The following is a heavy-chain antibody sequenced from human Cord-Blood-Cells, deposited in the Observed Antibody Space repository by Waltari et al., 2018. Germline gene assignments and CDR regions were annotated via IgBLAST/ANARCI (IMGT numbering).Heavy chain of an antibody. CDR1: GGSISSSNW. CDR2: IYHSGST. J-gene: IGHJ5*02. D-gene: IGHD6-13*01. Sequence: QVQLQESGPGLVKPSGTLSLTCAVSGGSISSSNWWSWVRQPPGKGLEWIGEIYHSGSTNYNPSRKSRVTISVDKSKNQFSLKLSSVTAADTAVYYCARDREIGAAEGMGWFDPWGQGTLVTVSS. CDR3: ARDREIGAAEGMGWFDP. V-gene: IGHV4-4*02.